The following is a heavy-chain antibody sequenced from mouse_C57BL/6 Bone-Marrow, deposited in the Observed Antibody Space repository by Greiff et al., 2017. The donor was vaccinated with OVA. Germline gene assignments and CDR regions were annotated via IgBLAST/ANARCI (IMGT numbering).Heavy chain of an antibody. J-gene: IGHJ2*01. CDR3: TSVATNYFDY. D-gene: IGHD1-1*02. Sequence: EVQLQQSGAELVRPGASVKLSCTASGFNIKDYYMHWVKQRPEQGLEWIGRIDPEDGDTEYAPKFQGKATMTADTSSNTAYLQLSRLTSEDTAVYYCTSVATNYFDYWGQGTTLTVSS. V-gene: IGHV14-1*01. CDR2: IDPEDGDT. CDR1: GFNIKDYY.